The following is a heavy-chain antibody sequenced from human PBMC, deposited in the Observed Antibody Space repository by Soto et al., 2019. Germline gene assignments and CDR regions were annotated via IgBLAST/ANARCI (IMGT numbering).Heavy chain of an antibody. V-gene: IGHV3-21*01. Sequence: EVQLVESGGGLVKPGGSLRLSCAASGFTFSSYSMNWVRQAPGKGLEWVSSISSSSSYIYYADSVKGRFTISRDNAKNSLYRQMNSLRAEDTAVYYCARGPKYCSGGSCYSDYWGQGTLVTVSS. CDR1: GFTFSSYS. CDR2: ISSSSSYI. CDR3: ARGPKYCSGGSCYSDY. J-gene: IGHJ4*02. D-gene: IGHD2-15*01.